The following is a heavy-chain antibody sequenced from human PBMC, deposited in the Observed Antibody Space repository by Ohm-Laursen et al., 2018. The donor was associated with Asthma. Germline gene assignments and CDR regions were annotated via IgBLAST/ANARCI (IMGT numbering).Heavy chain of an antibody. CDR2: ISYDGSNK. V-gene: IGHV3-30*18. D-gene: IGHD1-26*01. CDR3: AKALVGAPLYYHYYGMDV. CDR1: GFTFSSYG. Sequence: SLRLSCAASGFTFSSYGMHWVRQAPGKGLEWVAVISYDGSNKYYADSVKGRFTSSRDDAKNTLYLQMNSLRDEDTALYYCAKALVGAPLYYHYYGMDVWGQGTTVTVSS. J-gene: IGHJ6*02.